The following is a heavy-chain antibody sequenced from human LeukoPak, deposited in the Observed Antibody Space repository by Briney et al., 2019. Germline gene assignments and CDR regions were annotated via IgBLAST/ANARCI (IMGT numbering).Heavy chain of an antibody. D-gene: IGHD3-10*01. CDR2: VTGSSSHM. CDR3: ARGTGSGSYLIDY. V-gene: IGHV3-48*01. CDR1: GFTFSDYS. Sequence: PGGSLRLSCAASGFTFSDYSLHWVRQAPGRGLEWLSYVTGSSSHMYYVDSVKGRFTISGDNAKNSVYLQMNSLRVDDTAVYYCARGTGSGSYLIDYWGQGTLVTVSS. J-gene: IGHJ4*02.